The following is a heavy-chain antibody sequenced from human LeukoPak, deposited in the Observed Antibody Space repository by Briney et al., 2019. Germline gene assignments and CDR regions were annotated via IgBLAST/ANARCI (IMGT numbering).Heavy chain of an antibody. CDR2: INPSGGST. Sequence: APVKVSCKASGYTFTSYYMHWVRQAPGQGLEWMGIINPSGGSTSYAQKFQGRVTMTRDTSTSTVYMELSSLRSEDTAVYYCARSFSPERLDYDYGMDVWGQGTTVTVSS. V-gene: IGHV1-46*01. CDR3: ARSFSPERLDYDYGMDV. CDR1: GYTFTSYY. J-gene: IGHJ6*02. D-gene: IGHD2/OR15-2a*01.